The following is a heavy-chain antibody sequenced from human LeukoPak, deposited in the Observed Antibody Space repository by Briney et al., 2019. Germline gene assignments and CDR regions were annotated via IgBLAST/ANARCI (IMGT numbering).Heavy chain of an antibody. J-gene: IGHJ4*02. D-gene: IGHD3-10*01. Sequence: SETLSLTCTVSGGSISSSSYYWGWIRQPPGKGLEWIGSIYYSGSTYYNPSLKSRVTISVDTSKNQFSLKLSSVTAADTAVYYCATYSMVRGVKGYYFDYWGQGTLVTVSS. CDR3: ATYSMVRGVKGYYFDY. CDR1: GGSISSSSYY. V-gene: IGHV4-39*07. CDR2: IYYSGST.